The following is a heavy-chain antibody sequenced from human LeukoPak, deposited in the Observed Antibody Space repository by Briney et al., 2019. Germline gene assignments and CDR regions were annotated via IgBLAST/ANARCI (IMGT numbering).Heavy chain of an antibody. V-gene: IGHV4-59*01. CDR2: IYYSGST. Sequence: SETLSLTCTVSGGSISSYYWSWIRQPPGKGLEWIGYIYYSGSTNYNPSLKSRVTISVDTSKSQFSLKLSSVTAADTAVYYCARDGSGSYFDYWGQGTLVTVSS. D-gene: IGHD1-26*01. CDR1: GGSISSYY. CDR3: ARDGSGSYFDY. J-gene: IGHJ4*02.